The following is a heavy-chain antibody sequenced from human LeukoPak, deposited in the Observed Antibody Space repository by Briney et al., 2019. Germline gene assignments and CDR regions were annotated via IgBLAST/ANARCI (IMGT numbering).Heavy chain of an antibody. CDR3: ARVKDYSGSAQHWFDP. CDR1: GASSSSGGHY. Sequence: PSQTLSLTCTVSGASSSSGGHYWSWIRQHPGKGLEWIGYIYNSESTYYNPSLKSRVTISVDTSKNQFSLILRSVTAADTAVYYCARVKDYSGSAQHWFDPWGQGTLVTGSS. D-gene: IGHD3-10*01. J-gene: IGHJ5*02. V-gene: IGHV4-31*03. CDR2: IYNSEST.